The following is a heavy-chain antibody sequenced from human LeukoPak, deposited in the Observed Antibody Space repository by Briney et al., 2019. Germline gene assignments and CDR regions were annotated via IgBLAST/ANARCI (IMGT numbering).Heavy chain of an antibody. J-gene: IGHJ4*02. V-gene: IGHV4-4*07. Sequence: SETLSLTCTVSGGSISGFYWNWIRQAAGKGLEWIGRIYTGGSTDYNPSLKSRVTMSADTSKKQFSLKLRSVTAADTAVCYCAREPLDSPFDFWGQGTLVTVSS. CDR1: GGSISGFY. CDR2: IYTGGST. CDR3: AREPLDSPFDF. D-gene: IGHD1-1*01.